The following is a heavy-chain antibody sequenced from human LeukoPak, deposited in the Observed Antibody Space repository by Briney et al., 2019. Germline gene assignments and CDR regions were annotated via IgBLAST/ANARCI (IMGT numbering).Heavy chain of an antibody. Sequence: GASVKVSCKASGYTFTSYGISWVRQAPGQGLEWMGGIIPIFGTANYAQKFQGRVTITADESTSTAYMELSSLRSEDTAVYYCARSGYCGGDCYFADYWGQGTLVTVSS. D-gene: IGHD2-21*02. CDR3: ARSGYCGGDCYFADY. J-gene: IGHJ4*02. CDR2: IIPIFGTA. CDR1: GYTFTSYG. V-gene: IGHV1-69*13.